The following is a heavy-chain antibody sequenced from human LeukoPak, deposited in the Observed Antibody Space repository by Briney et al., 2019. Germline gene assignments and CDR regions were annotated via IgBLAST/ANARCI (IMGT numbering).Heavy chain of an antibody. CDR3: ARDVHGAGSYLPDYMDV. CDR2: IGSDGTRL. V-gene: IGHV3-48*01. J-gene: IGHJ6*03. D-gene: IGHD3-10*01. CDR1: GLKFSSDA. Sequence: GGSLRLSCLVSGLKFSSDAMNWVRQAPGKGLEWLAHIGSDGTRLYADSVKGRFTISRDNAENSVYLRMNSLRGEDTAVYFCARDVHGAGSYLPDYMDVWGKGTTVTVS.